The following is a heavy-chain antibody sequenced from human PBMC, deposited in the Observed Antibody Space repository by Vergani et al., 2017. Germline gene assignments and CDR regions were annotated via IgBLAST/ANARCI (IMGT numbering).Heavy chain of an antibody. D-gene: IGHD5-12*01. CDR2: ISGSGGFT. J-gene: IGHJ4*02. CDR1: GFSFPGYA. CDR3: TKGSRGYTGYFFDY. Sequence: EVQLLESGGGLVQPGGSLRLSCEASGFSFPGYAMSWVRQAPGKGLEWVSGISGSGGFTYYADSVKGRFTISRDNSKNTMFLQMNNLRAEDTAVYYCTKGSRGYTGYFFDYWGQGTLATVSS. V-gene: IGHV3-23*01.